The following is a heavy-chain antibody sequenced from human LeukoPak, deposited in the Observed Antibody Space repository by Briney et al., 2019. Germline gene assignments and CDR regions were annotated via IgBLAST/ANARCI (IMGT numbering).Heavy chain of an antibody. CDR3: ARDRGYYDSSGYYSGDY. D-gene: IGHD3-22*01. CDR2: INSDGSST. V-gene: IGHV3-74*01. Sequence: GRSLRLSCAASGFTFSSYGMHWVRQAPGKGLVWVSLINSDGSSTSYADSVKGRFTISRDNAKNTLYLQMNSLRAEDTAVYYCARDRGYYDSSGYYSGDYWGQGTLVTVSS. J-gene: IGHJ4*02. CDR1: GFTFSSYG.